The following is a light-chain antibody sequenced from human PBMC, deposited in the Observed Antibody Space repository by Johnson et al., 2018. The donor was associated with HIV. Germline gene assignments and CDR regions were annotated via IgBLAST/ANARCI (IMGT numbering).Light chain of an antibody. CDR1: SSNIGNNY. J-gene: IGLJ1*01. CDR3: GTWDSSLSAGV. Sequence: VLTQPPSVSAAPGQQVTISCSGSSSNIGNNYVSWYQQLPGTAPKLLIYDNNKRPSGIPDRFSGSKSGTSATLGITGLQTGDEADYYCGTWDSSLSAGVFGTGTKVTVL. V-gene: IGLV1-51*01. CDR2: DNN.